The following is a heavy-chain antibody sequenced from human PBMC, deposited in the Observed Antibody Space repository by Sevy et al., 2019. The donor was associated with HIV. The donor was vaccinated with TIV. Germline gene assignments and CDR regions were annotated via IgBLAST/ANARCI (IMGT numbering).Heavy chain of an antibody. CDR1: GFTLSSYV. J-gene: IGHJ6*02. D-gene: IGHD3-22*01. CDR2: ISDDGSNK. CDR3: ARDIRDYYDSSGYYPVFYYYYGMDV. Sequence: GGSLRLSCAASGFTLSSYVMHWVRQAPGKGLEWVAVISDDGSNKYYAVSVKGRFTISRDNSKNTLYLQMNSLRAEDTAVYYCARDIRDYYDSSGYYPVFYYYYGMDVWGQGTTVTVSS. V-gene: IGHV3-30-3*01.